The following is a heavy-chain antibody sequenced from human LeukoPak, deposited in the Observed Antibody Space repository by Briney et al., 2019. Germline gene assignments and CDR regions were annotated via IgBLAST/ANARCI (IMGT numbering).Heavy chain of an antibody. CDR1: GGSISSYY. CDR2: IYTSGST. CDR3: ARDRYYYDSSGYAIDY. Sequence: SSETLSLTCTVSGGSISSYYWSWIRQPAGKGLEWIGRIYTSGSTNYNPSLKSRVTMSVDTSKNQFSLKLSSVTAADTAVYYCARDRYYYDSSGYAIDYWGQGTLVTVSS. V-gene: IGHV4-4*07. J-gene: IGHJ4*02. D-gene: IGHD3-22*01.